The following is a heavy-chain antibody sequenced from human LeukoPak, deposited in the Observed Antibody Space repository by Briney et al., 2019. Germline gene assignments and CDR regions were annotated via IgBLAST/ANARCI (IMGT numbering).Heavy chain of an antibody. J-gene: IGHJ4*02. D-gene: IGHD3-22*01. CDR2: IYSGGST. V-gene: IGHV3-66*01. Sequence: GGSLRLSCAASGFTVSSNYMSWVRQAPGKGLEWVSVIYSGGSTYYADSVKGRFTISRDNSKNTLYLQMNSLRAEDTAVYYCAPYYYDSSGYGYWGQGTLVTVSS. CDR3: APYYYDSSGYGY. CDR1: GFTVSSNY.